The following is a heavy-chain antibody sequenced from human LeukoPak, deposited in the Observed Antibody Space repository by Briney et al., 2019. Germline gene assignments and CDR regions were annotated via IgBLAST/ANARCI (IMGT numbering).Heavy chain of an antibody. CDR2: IYYSGST. Sequence: SETLSLTCTVSGGSISSYYWSWIRQPPGKGLEWIGYIYYSGSTNYNPSLKSRVTMSVDTSKNQFSLKLSSVTAVDTAVYYCARESSSGSYYSPFDYWGQGTLVTVSS. J-gene: IGHJ4*02. CDR3: ARESSSGSYYSPFDY. V-gene: IGHV4-59*12. D-gene: IGHD1-26*01. CDR1: GGSISSYY.